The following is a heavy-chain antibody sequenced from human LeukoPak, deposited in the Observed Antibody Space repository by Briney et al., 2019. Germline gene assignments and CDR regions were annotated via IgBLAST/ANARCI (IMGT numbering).Heavy chain of an antibody. J-gene: IGHJ3*02. CDR2: IYPGDSDT. CDR3: ARSYHDDYGDYVAFDI. V-gene: IGHV5-51*01. Sequence: KPGESLKISCKGSGYSFTSYWIGWVRQMPGKGLEWMGIIYPGDSDTRYSPSFQGQVTISADKSISTAYLQWSSLKASDTAMYYCARSYHDDYGDYVAFDIWGQGTMVTVSS. D-gene: IGHD4-17*01. CDR1: GYSFTSYW.